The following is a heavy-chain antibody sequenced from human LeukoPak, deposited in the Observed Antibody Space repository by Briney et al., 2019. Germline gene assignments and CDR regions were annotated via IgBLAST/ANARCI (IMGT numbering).Heavy chain of an antibody. CDR1: GFTFSSYA. CDR3: AKVQGYYGSGSYHYYYMDV. D-gene: IGHD3-10*01. CDR2: ISGSGGST. J-gene: IGHJ6*03. Sequence: GGPLRLSCAASGFTFSSYAMSWVRQAPGKGLEWVSPISGSGGSTYYADSVKGRFTISRDNSKNTLYLQMNSLRAEDTAVYYCAKVQGYYGSGSYHYYYMDVWGKGTTVTVSS. V-gene: IGHV3-23*01.